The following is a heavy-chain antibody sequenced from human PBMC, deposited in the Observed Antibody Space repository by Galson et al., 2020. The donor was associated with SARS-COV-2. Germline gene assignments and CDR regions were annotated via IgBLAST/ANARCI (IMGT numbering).Heavy chain of an antibody. J-gene: IGHJ4*02. CDR2: ISYDGNNK. V-gene: IGHV3-30*04. D-gene: IGHD1-26*01. CDR1: GFTFSTYP. CDR3: ARGQSGNYLAYDY. Sequence: GESLKIYCAASGFTFSTYPIHWVRQAPGKGLEWVAVISYDGNNKYYADSVKGRFTISRDNYKNTVNLEMNSLRVEDTAVYYCARGQSGNYLAYDYWGQGTLVTVSS.